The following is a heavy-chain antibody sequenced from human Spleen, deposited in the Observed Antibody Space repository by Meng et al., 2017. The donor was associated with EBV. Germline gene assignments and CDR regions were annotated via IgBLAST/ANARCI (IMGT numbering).Heavy chain of an antibody. CDR3: AGGDQYSHYFHS. CDR1: GFTVGGNF. J-gene: IGHJ4*02. Sequence: LVESGVGLIQPGGSLRLSCAASGFTVGGNFMSWVRRAPGKGLEWVSVLYRGGITYYADSVKGRFTISRDNSKNTLYLQMNGLRADDTAVYYCAGGDQYSHYFHSWGQGTLVTVSS. D-gene: IGHD2-15*01. V-gene: IGHV3-53*01. CDR2: LYRGGIT.